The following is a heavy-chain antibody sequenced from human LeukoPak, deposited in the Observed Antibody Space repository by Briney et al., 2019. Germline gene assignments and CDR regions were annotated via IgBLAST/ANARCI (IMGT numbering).Heavy chain of an antibody. CDR2: IYYTGST. V-gene: IGHV4-61*01. CDR3: ATTNYGDYNWFDP. J-gene: IGHJ5*02. Sequence: SETLSLTCTVSGGSVSSGSYYWSWTRQPPGQGLEWIGYIYYTGSTKYNPSLKSRVTMSVDTSKNQFSLKVTSVTAADTAVYYCATTNYGDYNWFDPRGQGTLVTVSS. CDR1: GGSVSSGSYY. D-gene: IGHD4-17*01.